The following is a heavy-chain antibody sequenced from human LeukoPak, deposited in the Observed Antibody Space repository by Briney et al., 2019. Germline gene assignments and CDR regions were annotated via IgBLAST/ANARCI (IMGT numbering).Heavy chain of an antibody. CDR3: AKATGDGGTFHY. V-gene: IGHV3-23*01. D-gene: IGHD7-27*01. J-gene: IGHJ4*02. CDR1: GFTFSSYA. Sequence: PGGSLRLSCGPSGFTFSSYAMSWVRQAPGKGLEWVSAISGGADLIYYADSVKGRFFISRDNSKNTLSLQMNSLRADDTAVYYCAKATGDGGTFHYWGEGTLVTVSS. CDR2: ISGGADLI.